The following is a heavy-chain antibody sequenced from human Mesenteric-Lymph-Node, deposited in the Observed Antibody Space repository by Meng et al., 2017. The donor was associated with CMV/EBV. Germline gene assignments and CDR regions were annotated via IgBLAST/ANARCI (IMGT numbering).Heavy chain of an antibody. CDR2: ISSSSGYI. V-gene: IGHV3-21*01. D-gene: IGHD2-2*01. CDR3: ARPDSYCSSTSCRFDY. CDR1: GFTFSSYY. J-gene: IGHJ4*02. Sequence: GGSLRLSCAASGFTFSSYYMNWVRQAPGKGLEWVSSISSSSGYIYYADSVKGRFTISRDNAKNSLYLQMNSLRAEDTAVYYCARPDSYCSSTSCRFDYWGQGTLVTVSS.